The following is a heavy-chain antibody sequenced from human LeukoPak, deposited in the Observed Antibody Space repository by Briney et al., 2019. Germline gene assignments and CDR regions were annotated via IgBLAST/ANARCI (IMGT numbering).Heavy chain of an antibody. CDR1: GGSFSVYY. CDR2: INHSGST. D-gene: IGHD5-18*01. J-gene: IGHJ4*02. V-gene: IGHV4-34*01. CDR3: YRFSYDTAMPKYYFDY. Sequence: ADTLSLTCAVYGGSFSVYYWRWIRQPPGEGREWLGEINHSGSTNYNPSLKRQVPISVDTSNTQYSLKLRTVTAADTAVYYCYRFSYDTAMPKYYFDYWGQGTLVTVSS.